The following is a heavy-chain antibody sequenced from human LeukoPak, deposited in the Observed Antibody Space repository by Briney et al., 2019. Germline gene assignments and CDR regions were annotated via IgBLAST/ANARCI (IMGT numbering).Heavy chain of an antibody. CDR2: INHSGST. J-gene: IGHJ4*02. Sequence: PSETLPLTCAVYGGSFSGYYWSWIRQPPGKGLEWIGEINHSGSTNYNPSLKSRVTISVDTSKNQFSLKLSSVTAADTAVYYCARVGDCSSTSCLSWFDYWGQGTLVTVSS. V-gene: IGHV4-34*01. D-gene: IGHD2-2*01. CDR3: ARVGDCSSTSCLSWFDY. CDR1: GGSFSGYY.